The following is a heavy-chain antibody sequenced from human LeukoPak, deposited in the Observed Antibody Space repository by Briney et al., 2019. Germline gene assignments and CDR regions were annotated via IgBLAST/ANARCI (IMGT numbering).Heavy chain of an antibody. CDR3: VRDGGAGFDY. V-gene: IGHV3-21*01. CDR2: ISSSSSYI. CDR1: GFTFSSYS. Sequence: PGGSLRLSCAASGFTFSSYSMNWVRQAPGKGLEWVSSISSSSSYIYYADSVKGRFTISRDNAKNTLYLQMDSLRAEDTAVYCCVRDGGAGFDYWGQGTLVTVSS. D-gene: IGHD1-14*01. J-gene: IGHJ4*02.